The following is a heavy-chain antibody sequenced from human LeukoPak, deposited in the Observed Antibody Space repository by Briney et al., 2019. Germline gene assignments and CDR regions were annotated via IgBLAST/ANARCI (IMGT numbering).Heavy chain of an antibody. D-gene: IGHD6-19*01. Sequence: SETLSLTCAVYGGSFSGYYWSWIRQPPGKGLEWIGEINHSGSTNYNPSLKSRVTISVDTSKNQFSLKLSSVTAADTAVYYCARRGSGWPFLYYFDYWGQGTLVTVSS. CDR2: INHSGST. CDR3: ARRGSGWPFLYYFDY. CDR1: GGSFSGYY. V-gene: IGHV4-34*01. J-gene: IGHJ4*02.